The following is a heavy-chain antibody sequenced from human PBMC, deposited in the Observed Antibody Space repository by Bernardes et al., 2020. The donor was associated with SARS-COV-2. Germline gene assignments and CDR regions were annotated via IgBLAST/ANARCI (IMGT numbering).Heavy chain of an antibody. CDR2: VSATGDT. D-gene: IGHD2-21*02. Sequence: SGVSATGDTYYAASAKGRFTISRDTSKNILFLQMNNLRAEDTAVYYCAKDYCGGDCDFFDYWGQGTGVTVSS. V-gene: IGHV3-23*01. J-gene: IGHJ4*02. CDR3: AKDYCGGDCDFFDY.